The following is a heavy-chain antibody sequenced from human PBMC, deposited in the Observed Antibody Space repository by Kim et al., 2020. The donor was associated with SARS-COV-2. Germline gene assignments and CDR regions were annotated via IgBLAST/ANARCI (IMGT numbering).Heavy chain of an antibody. CDR1: GFTFSSYA. V-gene: IGHV3-30-3*01. D-gene: IGHD1-26*01. Sequence: GGSLRLSCAASGFTFSSYAMHWVRQAPGKGLEWVAVISYYGSNKYYADSVKGRFTISRDNSKNTLYLQMNSLRAEDTAVYYCARDGGGSYYNWFDPWGQG. J-gene: IGHJ5*02. CDR3: ARDGGGSYYNWFDP. CDR2: ISYYGSNK.